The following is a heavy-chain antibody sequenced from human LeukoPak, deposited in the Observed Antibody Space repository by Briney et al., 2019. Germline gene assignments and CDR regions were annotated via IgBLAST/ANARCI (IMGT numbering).Heavy chain of an antibody. J-gene: IGHJ6*02. Sequence: GGSLRLSCAASGFTVSSNYMSWVRQAPGKGLEWVSVIYSGGSTYYADSVKGRFTISRDNSKNTLYLQMNSLRAEDTAVYYCARDRAYYGSGTYYYYGMDVWGQGTTATVSS. CDR2: IYSGGST. CDR1: GFTVSSNY. V-gene: IGHV3-66*02. CDR3: ARDRAYYGSGTYYYYGMDV. D-gene: IGHD3-10*01.